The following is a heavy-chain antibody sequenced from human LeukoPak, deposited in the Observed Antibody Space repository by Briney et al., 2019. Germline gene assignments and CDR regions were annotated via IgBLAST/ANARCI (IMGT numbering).Heavy chain of an antibody. Sequence: SGGSERLSCGASGYTFSHYYMSWLRQAPGKGLESGSYISSTGSTIYYADSVRGRFTISRDTAKNSLYLQMNSLRAEDTAIYVSARHPGYVPGCYWCYIDVSGKGPAAPVSS. D-gene: IGHD2-15*01. CDR2: ISSTGSTI. CDR3: ARHPGYVPGCYWCYIDV. J-gene: IGHJ6*04. CDR1: GYTFSHYY. V-gene: IGHV3-11*04.